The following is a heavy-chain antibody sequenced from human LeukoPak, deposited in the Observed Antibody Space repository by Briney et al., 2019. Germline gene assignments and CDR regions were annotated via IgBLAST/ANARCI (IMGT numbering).Heavy chain of an antibody. CDR2: ISAYNGNT. Sequence: GASVKVSCKASGYTFTNYDISWVRQAPGQGLEWMGWISAYNGNTNYAQKFQGRVTMTTDTSTSTAYMELRSLRSDDTAVYYCARSRSGYYKNDYWGQGTLVTVSS. CDR3: ARSRSGYYKNDY. CDR1: GYTFTNYD. D-gene: IGHD3-3*01. V-gene: IGHV1-18*01. J-gene: IGHJ4*02.